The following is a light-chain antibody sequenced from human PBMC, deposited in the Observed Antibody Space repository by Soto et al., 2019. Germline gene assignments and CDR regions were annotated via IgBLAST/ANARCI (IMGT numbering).Light chain of an antibody. J-gene: IGLJ1*01. CDR3: AAWDDSLSGYV. V-gene: IGLV1-44*01. CDR1: TSNIGSNT. Sequence: QSVLTQPPSASGTPGQGVTISCSGSTSNIGSNTVNWYQQLPGTAPKLLIYSNNQRPSGVPDRFSGSKSGTSASLAISGLQSEDEADYYCAAWDDSLSGYVFGTGTKLTVL. CDR2: SNN.